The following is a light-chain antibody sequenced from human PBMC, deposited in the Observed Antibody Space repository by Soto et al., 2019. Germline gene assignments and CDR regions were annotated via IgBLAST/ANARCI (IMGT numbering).Light chain of an antibody. Sequence: EIVLTQSPGTLSLSPGERATLSCRASQSVNTIYFAWYQQKPGQAPRLLIYSTSNRATGIPDRFSGSGSGTDFTLTISRLEPEDFAVYYCQQYDTSPRTFCQGTKVEIK. J-gene: IGKJ1*01. CDR3: QQYDTSPRT. CDR1: QSVNTIY. V-gene: IGKV3-20*01. CDR2: STS.